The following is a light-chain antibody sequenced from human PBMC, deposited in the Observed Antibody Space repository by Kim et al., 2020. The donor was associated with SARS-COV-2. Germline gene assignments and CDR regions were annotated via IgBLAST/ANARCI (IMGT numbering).Light chain of an antibody. CDR3: QQYGGSPLYT. Sequence: SPGERATLSCRASQSVTSSYLTWYQHKPGQAPRLLIYSASSRATGIPDRFSGSGSGTDFTLTISRVEPEDFAVYYCQQYGGSPLYTFGQGTKLEI. CDR2: SAS. V-gene: IGKV3-20*01. J-gene: IGKJ2*01. CDR1: QSVTSSY.